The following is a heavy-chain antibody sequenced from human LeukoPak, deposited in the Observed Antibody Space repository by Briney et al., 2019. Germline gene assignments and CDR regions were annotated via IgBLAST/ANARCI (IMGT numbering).Heavy chain of an antibody. CDR2: INHSGST. J-gene: IGHJ4*02. D-gene: IGHD3-10*01. CDR3: ARGFGAGPDY. V-gene: IGHV4-34*01. CDR1: GFTFSSYA. Sequence: MTGGSLRLSCAASGFTFSSYAMSWVRQPPGKGLEWIGEINHSGSTNYNPSLKSRVTISVDTSKNQFSLKLSSVTAADTAVYYCARGFGAGPDYWGQGTLVTVSS.